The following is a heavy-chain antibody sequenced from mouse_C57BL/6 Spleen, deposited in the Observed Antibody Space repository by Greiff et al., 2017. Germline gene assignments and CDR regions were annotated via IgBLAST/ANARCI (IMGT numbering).Heavy chain of an antibody. Sequence: EVQLQQSGAELVRPGASVKLSCTASGFNIKDDYMHWVKQRPEQGLEWIGWIDPENGDTEYASKFQGKATITAYTSSNTAYLQLSSLTSEDTAVYYCTTGRFYYGSSFDYWGQGTTLTVSS. D-gene: IGHD1-1*01. J-gene: IGHJ2*01. CDR2: IDPENGDT. CDR1: GFNIKDDY. CDR3: TTGRFYYGSSFDY. V-gene: IGHV14-4*01.